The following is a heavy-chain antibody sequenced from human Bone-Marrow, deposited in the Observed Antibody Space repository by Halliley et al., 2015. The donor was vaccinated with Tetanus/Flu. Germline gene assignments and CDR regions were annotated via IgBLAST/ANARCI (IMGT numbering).Heavy chain of an antibody. CDR2: YYRGSP. CDR3: ARDRMLWSAELESYYGMAV. V-gene: IGHV4-31*02. Sequence: YYRGSPDYNSSLRSRVSISVDTSKNQFSLELGSVTAADTAVYYCARDRMLWSAELESYYGMAVWGQGTTVPVSS. J-gene: IGHJ6*02. D-gene: IGHD3-10*01.